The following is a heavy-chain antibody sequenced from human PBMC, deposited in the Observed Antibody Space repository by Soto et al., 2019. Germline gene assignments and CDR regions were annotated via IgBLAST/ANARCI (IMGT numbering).Heavy chain of an antibody. D-gene: IGHD3-22*01. V-gene: IGHV4-4*02. J-gene: IGHJ4*02. CDR3: ASNQDFYDSSGYYY. CDR2: IYHSGST. CDR1: GGSISSSNW. Sequence: LSLTCAVSGGSISSSNWWSWVRQPPGKGLEWIGEIYHSGSTNYNPSLKSRVTISMDKSKNQFSLKLNSVTAADTAVYYCASNQDFYDSSGYYYWGQGTLVTVSS.